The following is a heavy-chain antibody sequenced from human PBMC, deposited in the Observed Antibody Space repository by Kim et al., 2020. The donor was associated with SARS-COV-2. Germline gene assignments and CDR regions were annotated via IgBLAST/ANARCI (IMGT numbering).Heavy chain of an antibody. Sequence: SYNPSLKRRVTISVDTSKNQFSLKLSSVTAADTAVYYCARIAARPPYIDYWGQGTLVTVSS. CDR3: ARIAARPPYIDY. V-gene: IGHV4-39*01. D-gene: IGHD6-6*01. J-gene: IGHJ4*02.